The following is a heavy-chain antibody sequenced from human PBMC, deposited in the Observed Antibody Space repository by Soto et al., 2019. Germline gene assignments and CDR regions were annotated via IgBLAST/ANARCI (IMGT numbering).Heavy chain of an antibody. D-gene: IGHD6-13*01. CDR3: AADLGVVNRLGSWSGRYYYYGMDV. CDR2: IVVGSGNT. CDR1: GFAFTSPA. Sequence: SVKVSCKASGFAFTSPAVQWVRQARGQRLEWIGWIVVGSGNTNYAQKFQERVTITRDMSTSTAYMELSSLRSEDTAVYYCAADLGVVNRLGSWSGRYYYYGMDVWGQGTTVTVSS. V-gene: IGHV1-58*01. J-gene: IGHJ6*02.